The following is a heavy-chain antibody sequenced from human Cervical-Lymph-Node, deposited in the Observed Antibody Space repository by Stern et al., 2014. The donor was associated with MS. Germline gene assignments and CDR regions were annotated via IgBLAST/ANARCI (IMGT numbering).Heavy chain of an antibody. CDR3: ATSESVAVSGSDF. CDR2: ISTRGTT. D-gene: IGHD6-19*01. J-gene: IGHJ4*02. CDR1: GGSINTGSFY. V-gene: IGHV4-61*02. Sequence: VQLQESGPGLVKPSQTLSLTCSVSGGSINTGSFYWTWIRQPAGKGLEWIVRISTRGTTNTNPPRGSRVTIQIDRSKTQSSLKLTSVTAADTAVYYCATSESVAVSGSDFWGQGTLVTVSS.